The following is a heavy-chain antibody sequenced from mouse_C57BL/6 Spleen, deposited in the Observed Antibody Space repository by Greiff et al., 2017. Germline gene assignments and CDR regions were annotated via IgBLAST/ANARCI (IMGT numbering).Heavy chain of an antibody. CDR3: ARDGYSTPYWYFDV. CDR1: GFTFSDYG. CDR2: ISSGSSTI. V-gene: IGHV5-17*01. D-gene: IGHD2-3*01. Sequence: EVNVVESGGGLVKPGGSLKLSCAASGFTFSDYGMHWVRQAPEKGLGWVAYISSGSSTIYYADTVKGRFTISRDNAKNTLFLQMTSLRSEDTAMYYCARDGYSTPYWYFDVWGTGTTVTVSS. J-gene: IGHJ1*03.